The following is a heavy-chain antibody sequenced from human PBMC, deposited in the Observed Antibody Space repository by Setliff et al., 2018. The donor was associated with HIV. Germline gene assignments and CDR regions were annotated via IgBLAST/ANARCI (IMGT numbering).Heavy chain of an antibody. CDR1: GFSFQSYN. D-gene: IGHD3-10*01. CDR2: MYHDGIAK. V-gene: IGHV3-30*03. CDR3: ARSVIGYYYYGMDV. Sequence: GGSLRLSCAASGFSFQSYNIHWVRQAPGKGLEWVAVMYHDGIAKYYADSVKDRFTISRDNSKNTLYLQMNSLRAEDTAVYYCARSVIGYYYYGMDVWGQGTTVTVS. J-gene: IGHJ6*02.